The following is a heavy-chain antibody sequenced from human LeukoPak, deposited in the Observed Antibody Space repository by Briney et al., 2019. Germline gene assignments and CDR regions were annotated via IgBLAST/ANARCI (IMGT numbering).Heavy chain of an antibody. V-gene: IGHV3-23*01. CDR3: AKAPTDSSGWWYFDY. D-gene: IGHD6-19*01. Sequence: GGSLRLSCAASGFTFSSYAMSWVRQAPGKGLEWVSAISGSGGSTYYADSVKGRFTISRDNSKNTLYLQMNSLRAEDTAVYYCAKAPTDSSGWWYFDYWGQGTLVTVSS. J-gene: IGHJ4*02. CDR1: GFTFSSYA. CDR2: ISGSGGST.